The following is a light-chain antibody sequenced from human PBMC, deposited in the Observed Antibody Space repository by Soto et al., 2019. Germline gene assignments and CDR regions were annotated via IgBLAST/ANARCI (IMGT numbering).Light chain of an antibody. V-gene: IGKV1-33*01. CDR2: DAS. CDR3: QQYDLLPRT. Sequence: DIQMTQSPSSLSASVGERVTITCRASQDISNFLNWFQQRPGKPPKLLIYDASHLETGVPSRFTGSASASGTDFNFTITSLQPEDIATYYCQQYDLLPRTFGQGTKLEI. CDR1: QDISNF. J-gene: IGKJ2*01.